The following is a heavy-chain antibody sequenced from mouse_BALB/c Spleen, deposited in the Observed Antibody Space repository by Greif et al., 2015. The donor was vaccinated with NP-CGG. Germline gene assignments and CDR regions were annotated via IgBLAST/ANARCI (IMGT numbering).Heavy chain of an antibody. CDR1: VYTFTDYA. V-gene: IGHV1-67*01. CDR2: ISTYNGNT. CDR3: ARERDYAYFDY. D-gene: IGHD2-4*01. Sequence: QVHVKQSGPEVVRPGVSVKISCKGSVYTFTDYAMHWVKQSHAKSLEWIGVISTYNGNTNYNQKFKGKATMTVDKSSSTAYMELARLASEDSAIYYGARERDYAYFDYWGQGTTLTVSS. J-gene: IGHJ2*01.